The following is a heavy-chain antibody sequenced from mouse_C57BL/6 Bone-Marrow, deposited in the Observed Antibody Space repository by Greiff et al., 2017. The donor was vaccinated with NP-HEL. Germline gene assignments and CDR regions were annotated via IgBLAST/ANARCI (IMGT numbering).Heavy chain of an antibody. CDR2: IDPNSGGT. CDR1: GYTFTSYW. Sequence: QVQLKQPGAELVKPGASVKLSCKASGYTFTSYWMHWVKQRPGRGLEWIGRIDPNSGGTKYNEKLKGKATLTVDKPSSTAYMQLSSLTSEDSAVYYCARNYYGSSYSAWFAYWGQGTLVTVSA. V-gene: IGHV1-72*01. J-gene: IGHJ3*01. D-gene: IGHD1-1*01. CDR3: ARNYYGSSYSAWFAY.